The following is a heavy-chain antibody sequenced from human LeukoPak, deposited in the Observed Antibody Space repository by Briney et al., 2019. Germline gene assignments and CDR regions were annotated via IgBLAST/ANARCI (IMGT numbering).Heavy chain of an antibody. D-gene: IGHD3-10*01. Sequence: GGSLRLSCAASGFTFSSYSMNWVRQAPGKGLEWVSGINWNGGSTGYADSVKGRFTISRDNAKNSLYLQMNSLRAEDTALYYCARLIDGSGYYYMDVWGKGTTVTVSS. CDR3: ARLIDGSGYYYMDV. CDR2: INWNGGST. CDR1: GFTFSSYS. V-gene: IGHV3-20*04. J-gene: IGHJ6*03.